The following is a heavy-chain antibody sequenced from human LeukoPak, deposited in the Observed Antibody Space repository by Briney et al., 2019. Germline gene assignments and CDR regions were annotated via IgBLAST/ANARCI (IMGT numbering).Heavy chain of an antibody. CDR2: IYYSGST. CDR3: ARLIVVVAYDY. J-gene: IGHJ4*02. D-gene: IGHD2-15*01. CDR1: GGSISSSSYS. V-gene: IGHV4-39*01. Sequence: SETLSLTCTVSGGSISSSSYSWGWIRQPPGKGLEWIGSIYYSGSTYYNPSLKSRVTISVDTSKNQFSLKLSSVTAADTAVYYCARLIVVVAYDYWGQGTLVTVSS.